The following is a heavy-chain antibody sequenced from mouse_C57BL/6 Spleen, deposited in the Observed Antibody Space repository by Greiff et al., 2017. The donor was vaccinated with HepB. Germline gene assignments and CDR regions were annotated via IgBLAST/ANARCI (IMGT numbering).Heavy chain of an antibody. CDR3: AKESGTYGSSYGFAY. CDR1: GYTFTSYG. V-gene: IGHV1-81*01. Sequence: QVQLQQSGAELARPGASVKLSCKASGYTFTSYGISWVKQRTGQGLEWIGEIYPRSGNTYYNEKFKGKATLTADKSSSTAYMELRSLTSEDSAVYFCAKESGTYGSSYGFAYWGQGTLVTVS. D-gene: IGHD1-1*01. J-gene: IGHJ3*01. CDR2: IYPRSGNT.